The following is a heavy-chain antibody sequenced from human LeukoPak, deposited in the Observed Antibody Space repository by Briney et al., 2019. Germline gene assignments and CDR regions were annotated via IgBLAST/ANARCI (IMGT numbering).Heavy chain of an antibody. J-gene: IGHJ5*02. CDR1: GYTFTSYG. V-gene: IGHV1-18*01. D-gene: IGHD3-10*01. Sequence: GASVKVSCKASGYTFTSYGISWVRQAPGQGLEWMGWISVYNGNTNYAQKLQGRVTMTTDTSTSTAYMELRSLRSDDTAVYYCARVDRGYYYGSGIGFDPWGQGTLVTVSS. CDR2: ISVYNGNT. CDR3: ARVDRGYYYGSGIGFDP.